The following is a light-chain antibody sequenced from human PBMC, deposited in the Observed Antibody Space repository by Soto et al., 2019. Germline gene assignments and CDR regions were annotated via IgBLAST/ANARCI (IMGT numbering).Light chain of an antibody. CDR2: DAS. CDR1: QDIGTY. J-gene: IGKJ3*01. V-gene: IGKV1-33*01. CDR3: QHSNQLPL. Sequence: DIQMTQSPPSLSASVGDRVTITCQASQDIGTYLNWYQHKPGKAPNLVIYDASNLETGVPSRFSGGGSGTYFTFTISSLRPEDIATYYCQHSNQLPLFGPGTKVDF.